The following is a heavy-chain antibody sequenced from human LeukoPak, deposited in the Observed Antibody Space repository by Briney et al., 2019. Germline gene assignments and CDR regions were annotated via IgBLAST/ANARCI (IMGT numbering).Heavy chain of an antibody. CDR2: ISAYNGNT. J-gene: IGHJ6*02. D-gene: IGHD3-10*01. CDR1: GYSFTSYG. CDR3: ASPSTLWFGELLGSPLDV. V-gene: IGHV1-18*01. Sequence: ASVTVSCKASGYSFTSYGSSWMRQAPGQGLEWMGWISAYNGNTNYAQKLQGRVTMTTDTSTSTAYMELRSLRSDDTAVYYCASPSTLWFGELLGSPLDVWGQGTTVTVSS.